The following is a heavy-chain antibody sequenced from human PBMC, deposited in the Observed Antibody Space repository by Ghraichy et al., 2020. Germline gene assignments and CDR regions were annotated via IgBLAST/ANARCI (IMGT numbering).Heavy chain of an antibody. V-gene: IGHV3-30*04. CDR1: GFIFNTYA. Sequence: GESLNISCAASGFIFNTYAMHWVRQTPVKGLEWVAVISPDGGNLYYADSVKGRFIISRDNTKNKVFLEMTSPTAEDTAVYYCARDGVARPWDIDYWGQGTLVDVSS. CDR3: ARDGVARPWDIDY. CDR2: ISPDGGNL. J-gene: IGHJ4*02. D-gene: IGHD6-6*01.